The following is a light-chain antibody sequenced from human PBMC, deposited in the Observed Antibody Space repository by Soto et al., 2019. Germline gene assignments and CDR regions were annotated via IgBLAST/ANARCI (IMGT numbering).Light chain of an antibody. CDR1: SSNIGNNY. CDR3: GAWDNSLSARL. CDR2: DNN. J-gene: IGLJ3*02. Sequence: QSVLTQPPSVSAAPGQKVTISCSGSSSNIGNNYVSWYQQIPGTAPKVLIYDNNKRPSGIPDRFSGSKSGTSATLGITGLQTGDEADYYCGAWDNSLSARLFGGGTKVTVL. V-gene: IGLV1-51*01.